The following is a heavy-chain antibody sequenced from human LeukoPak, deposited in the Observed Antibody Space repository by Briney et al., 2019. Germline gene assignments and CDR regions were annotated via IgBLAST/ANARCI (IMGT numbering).Heavy chain of an antibody. CDR1: GYTFNKHA. J-gene: IGHJ4*02. CDR3: ARDLGNGWYGFD. V-gene: IGHV1-3*04. CDR2: INTDTGHA. Sequence: ASMKISCKASGYTFNKHAMHWVRQAPGQRLEWMGCINTDTGHAVYSQRFQGRVTITRDTPASTGYLEVISLRSEDTAVYYCARDLGNGWYGFDWGQGTLVTV. D-gene: IGHD6-19*01.